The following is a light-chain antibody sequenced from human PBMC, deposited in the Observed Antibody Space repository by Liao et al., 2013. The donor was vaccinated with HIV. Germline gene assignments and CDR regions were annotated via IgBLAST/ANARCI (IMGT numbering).Light chain of an antibody. J-gene: IGLJ2*01. CDR2: NDD. V-gene: IGLV3-21*01. Sequence: SYELTQPPSVSVAPGKTARITCGGNNIGRTTVHWYQQKPGQAPVLVIYNDDDRPSGIPERFSGSNSGNTATLTISGTQPTDEADYYCQAWDGNTAIFGGGTKLTVL. CDR1: NIGRTT. CDR3: QAWDGNTAI.